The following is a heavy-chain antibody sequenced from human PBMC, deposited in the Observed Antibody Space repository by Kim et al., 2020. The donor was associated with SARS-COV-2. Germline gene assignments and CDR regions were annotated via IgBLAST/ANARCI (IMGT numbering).Heavy chain of an antibody. CDR1: GGSISSGGYY. CDR3: ARERGDGTRWFDP. V-gene: IGHV4-31*03. J-gene: IGHJ5*02. D-gene: IGHD1-1*01. Sequence: SETLSLTCTVSGGSISSGGYYWSWIRQHPGKGLEWIGYIYYSGSTYYNPSLKSRVTISVDTSKNQFSLKLSSVTAADTAVYYCARERGDGTRWFDPWGQGTLVTVSS. CDR2: IYYSGST.